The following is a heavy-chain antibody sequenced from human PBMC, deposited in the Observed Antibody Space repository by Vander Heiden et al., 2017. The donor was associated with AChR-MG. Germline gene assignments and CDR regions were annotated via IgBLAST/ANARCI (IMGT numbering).Heavy chain of an antibody. CDR3: SRDPNGDFLGAFDS. J-gene: IGHJ3*02. Sequence: EVQLLESGGGLVQPGGYLRLSCVASGFTFNTYAMTWVRQAPGKGLEWVSTIRGSGDNTFYADSVKGRFTISRDNSKNTLYLQVNSLRGEDTGVYYCSRDPNGDFLGAFDSWGQGTMVTVSS. V-gene: IGHV3-23*01. CDR2: IRGSGDNT. CDR1: GFTFNTYA. D-gene: IGHD2-21*02.